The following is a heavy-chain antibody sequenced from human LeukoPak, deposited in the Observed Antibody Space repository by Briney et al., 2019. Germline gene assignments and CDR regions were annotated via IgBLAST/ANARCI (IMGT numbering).Heavy chain of an antibody. V-gene: IGHV3-30-3*01. CDR2: ISYDGSNK. J-gene: IGHJ6*02. Sequence: PGGSLRLSCAASGFTFSSYAMHWVRQAPGKGLEWVAVISYDGSNKYYGDSVKGRFTISRDNSKNTLYLQMNSLRAEDTAVYYCAKDDGGYYYYGMDVWGQGTTVTVSS. CDR1: GFTFSSYA. CDR3: AKDDGGYYYYGMDV. D-gene: IGHD3-16*01.